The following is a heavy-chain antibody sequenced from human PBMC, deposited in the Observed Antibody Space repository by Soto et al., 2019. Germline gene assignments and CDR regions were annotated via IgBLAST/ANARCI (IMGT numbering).Heavy chain of an antibody. J-gene: IGHJ4*02. CDR2: MSYDEVRI. CDR1: GFTFSSYA. D-gene: IGHD6-19*01. Sequence: QVQLVQSGGGVVQPGKSLRLSCAASGFTFSSYAMHWVRQAPGKGLEWVALMSYDEVRIYYAGSVKGRFTISRDNSENTLYLPRHSLRPEDTAVYYCARDASGAVSARLGYWGQGTLVTVSS. V-gene: IGHV3-30-3*01. CDR3: ARDASGAVSARLGY.